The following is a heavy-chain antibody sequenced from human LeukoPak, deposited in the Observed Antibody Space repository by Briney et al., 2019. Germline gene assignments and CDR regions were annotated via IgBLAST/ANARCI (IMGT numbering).Heavy chain of an antibody. D-gene: IGHD2-2*01. CDR2: IYYSGST. Sequence: SETLSLTCTVSGGSISSYYWSWIRQPPGKGLEWIGYIYYSGSTNYNPSLKSRVTISVDTSKNQFSLKLSSVTAADTAVYYCARALYCSSTSCSEFDYWGQGTLVTVSS. J-gene: IGHJ4*02. CDR3: ARALYCSSTSCSEFDY. V-gene: IGHV4-59*01. CDR1: GGSISSYY.